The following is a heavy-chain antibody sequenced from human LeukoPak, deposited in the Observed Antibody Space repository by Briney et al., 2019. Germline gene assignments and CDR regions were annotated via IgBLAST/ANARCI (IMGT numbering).Heavy chain of an antibody. J-gene: IGHJ4*02. Sequence: GGSLRLSCAASGFTFSSYSMNWVRRAPGKGLEWVSSISSSSSYIYYADSVKGRFTISRDNSKNTLYLQMNSLRAEDTAVYYCAKDEDLTGLFDYWGQGTLVTVSS. D-gene: IGHD3-9*01. CDR2: ISSSSSYI. CDR3: AKDEDLTGLFDY. CDR1: GFTFSSYS. V-gene: IGHV3-21*04.